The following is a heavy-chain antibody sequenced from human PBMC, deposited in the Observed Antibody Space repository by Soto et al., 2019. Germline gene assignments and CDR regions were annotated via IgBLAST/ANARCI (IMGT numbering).Heavy chain of an antibody. V-gene: IGHV3-23*01. CDR2: ISGTGGTT. J-gene: IGHJ4*02. CDR1: GFTFGTFA. D-gene: IGHD2-8*01. Sequence: EVQLLESGGGLVQPGGSLRLSCAASGFTFGTFALSWVRQAPGKGLEWVSAISGTGGTTYYADSVKGRFTISRDNSKNTLYLQMNSLRAEDTALYYCAKSLYCTDAVCFGSWGQGTLVTVSS. CDR3: AKSLYCTDAVCFGS.